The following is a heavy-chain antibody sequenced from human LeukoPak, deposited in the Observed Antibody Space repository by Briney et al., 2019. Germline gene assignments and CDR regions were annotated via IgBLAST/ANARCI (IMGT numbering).Heavy chain of an antibody. V-gene: IGHV3-43*02. Sequence: GGSLRLSCVASGFTFDDFALHWVRQAPGKGLQWVSLISGDGDTIYYADSVKGRFTISRDNSKNSLYLQMNSLRTEDTAFYYCAKDDCSSTSNCYFSGSWGQGTLVTVSS. J-gene: IGHJ5*02. CDR3: AKDDCSSTSNCYFSGS. CDR1: GFTFDDFA. CDR2: ISGDGDTI. D-gene: IGHD2-2*01.